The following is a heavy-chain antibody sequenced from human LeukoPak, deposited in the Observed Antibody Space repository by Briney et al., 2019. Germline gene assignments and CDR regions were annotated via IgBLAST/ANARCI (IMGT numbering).Heavy chain of an antibody. J-gene: IGHJ4*02. V-gene: IGHV3-66*02. CDR2: IYSGGSA. CDR3: ARDLGSSGSYFDY. CDR1: GFTVSSNY. D-gene: IGHD6-19*01. Sequence: GGSLRLSCAVSGFTVSSNYMSWVRQAPGKGLEWVSVIYSGGSAYYTDSVKGRFTFSRDNSKNTLYLQMNRRRPEDTALYYCARDLGSSGSYFDYWGQGTLVTVSS.